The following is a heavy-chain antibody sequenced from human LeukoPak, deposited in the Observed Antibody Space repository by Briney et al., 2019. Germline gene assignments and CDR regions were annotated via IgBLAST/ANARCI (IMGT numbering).Heavy chain of an antibody. CDR2: INSDGSST. CDR3: AGTNTILSWFDP. V-gene: IGHV3-74*01. D-gene: IGHD3-3*01. J-gene: IGHJ5*02. Sequence: GGSLRLACPAAGSISSIYWMHWVRHAPGKGLVWVSRINSDGSSTSYAGSVKDRFIISRDNPKNTLYLQMNRLREEETAVSDWAGTNTILSWFDPWGQGTLASVSS. CDR1: GSISSIYW.